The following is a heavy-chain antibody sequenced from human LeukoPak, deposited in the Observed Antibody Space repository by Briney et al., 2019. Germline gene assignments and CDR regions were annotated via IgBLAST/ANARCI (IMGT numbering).Heavy chain of an antibody. D-gene: IGHD1-1*01. Sequence: SETLSLTCTVSGGSISSYYWSWIRQPPGKGLEWIGYISYSGSTNYNPSLKSRVTISVDTSKNQFSLKMSSVTAADTAVYYCVRDVSQRRHFDYWGQGTLVTVSS. CDR1: GGSISSYY. J-gene: IGHJ4*02. CDR2: ISYSGST. CDR3: VRDVSQRRHFDY. V-gene: IGHV4-59*12.